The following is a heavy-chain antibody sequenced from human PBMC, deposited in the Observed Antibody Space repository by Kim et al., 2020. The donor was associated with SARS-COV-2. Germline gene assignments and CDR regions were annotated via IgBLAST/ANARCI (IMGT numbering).Heavy chain of an antibody. CDR2: IYSGGST. Sequence: GGSLRLSCAASGFTVSSNYMSWVRQAPGKGLEWVSVIYSGGSTYYTDSVKGRFTISRDNSKNTLYLQMNSLRAEDTAVYYCARELPRIAAAGYYYYYGMDVWGQGTTVTVSS. CDR1: GFTVSSNY. V-gene: IGHV3-66*01. CDR3: ARELPRIAAAGYYYYYGMDV. J-gene: IGHJ6*02. D-gene: IGHD6-13*01.